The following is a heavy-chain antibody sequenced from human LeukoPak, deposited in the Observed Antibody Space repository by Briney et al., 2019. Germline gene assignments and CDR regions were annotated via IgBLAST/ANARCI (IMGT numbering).Heavy chain of an antibody. J-gene: IGHJ4*02. V-gene: IGHV4-59*11. CDR2: ISYSGST. CDR3: GRYDSSGYSHFDY. CDR1: GGSISGHY. D-gene: IGHD3-22*01. Sequence: SETLSLTRTVSGGSISGHYWSWIRQPPGKGLEWIGYISYSGSTNYNPSLKSRVTISVDTSKNQFSLKLSSVTAADTAMYYCGRYDSSGYSHFDYWGQGSLVTVSS.